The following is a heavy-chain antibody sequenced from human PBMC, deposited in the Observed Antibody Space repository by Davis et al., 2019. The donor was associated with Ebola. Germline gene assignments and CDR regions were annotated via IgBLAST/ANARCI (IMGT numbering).Heavy chain of an antibody. CDR3: ARRQQVERRPFDY. D-gene: IGHD6-13*01. CDR1: GYTFTGYY. J-gene: IGHJ4*02. Sequence: ASVKVSCKASGYTFTGYYLHWVRQAPGQGLEWMGWINPNGGGTNYALKFQGRVTMTRDTSISTAYMELRRLRSDDTAVYYCARRQQVERRPFDYWGQGTLVTVSS. CDR2: INPNGGGT. V-gene: IGHV1-2*02.